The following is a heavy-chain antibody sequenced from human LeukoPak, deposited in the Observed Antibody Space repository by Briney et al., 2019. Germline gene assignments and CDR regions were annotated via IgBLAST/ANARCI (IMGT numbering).Heavy chain of an antibody. D-gene: IGHD2-21*01. CDR2: IYSGGST. J-gene: IGHJ6*03. CDR1: GFTVSSNY. Sequence: GGSLRLSCAASGFTVSSNYMSWVRQAPGKGLEWVSVIYSGGSTYYADSVKGRFTISRDNSKNTLYLQMNSLRAEDTAVYYCARGIRWRSGLRYYYYYYMDVWGKGTTVTISS. CDR3: ARGIRWRSGLRYYYYYYMDV. V-gene: IGHV3-53*01.